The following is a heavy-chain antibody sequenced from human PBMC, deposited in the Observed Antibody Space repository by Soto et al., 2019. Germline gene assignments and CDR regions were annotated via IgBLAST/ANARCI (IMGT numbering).Heavy chain of an antibody. V-gene: IGHV4-31*03. Sequence: SETLSLTCTVSGGSISSGGYHWSWIRQHPGKGLEWIGYIYYSGSTYYNPSLKSRVTISVDTSKNQFSLKLSSVTAADTAVYYCARVRSSFLHFDYWGQGTLVTVSS. D-gene: IGHD3-3*02. CDR1: GGSISSGGYH. J-gene: IGHJ4*02. CDR2: IYYSGST. CDR3: ARVRSSFLHFDY.